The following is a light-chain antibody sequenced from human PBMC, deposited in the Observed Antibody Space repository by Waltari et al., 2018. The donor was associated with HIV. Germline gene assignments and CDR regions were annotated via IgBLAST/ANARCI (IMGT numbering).Light chain of an antibody. J-gene: IGKJ2*02. Sequence: DIQMPPSTIPLSASVRDSIIITCRASQSISSWLAWYQMKPGKAPKLLIYKASSLESGVSSRFSGSGSGTEFTLTINSLQPDDFATYYCQYYNTYSRTFGQGTKVEL. CDR2: KAS. CDR1: QSISSW. CDR3: QYYNTYSRT. V-gene: IGKV1-5*03.